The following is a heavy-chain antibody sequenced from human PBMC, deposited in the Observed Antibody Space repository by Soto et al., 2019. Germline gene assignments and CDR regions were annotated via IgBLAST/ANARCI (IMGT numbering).Heavy chain of an antibody. CDR1: GFTISDYY. J-gene: IGHJ6*04. D-gene: IGHD3-10*01. CDR2: ISSVGTTT. V-gene: IGHV3-11*01. Sequence: GGSLRLSCEASGFTISDYYMSWIRQAPGKGLEWVSYISSVGTTTYYADSVKGRFSISMDNAKNSLYLQMNSLRAEDTAVYFCAKDQEGSGSHWLGYNYYGREVWGKGKTVSVSS. CDR3: AKDQEGSGSHWLGYNYYGREV.